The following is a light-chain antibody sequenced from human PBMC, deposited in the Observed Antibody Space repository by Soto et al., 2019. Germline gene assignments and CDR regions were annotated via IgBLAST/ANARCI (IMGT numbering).Light chain of an antibody. CDR3: QQYNNWPPWT. J-gene: IGKJ1*01. V-gene: IGKV3-15*01. CDR2: DAS. Sequence: ETVMTQSPATLSVSPGDRATFSCRASQTVSINLAWYQQKPGQAPRLLIYDASIRATGIPARFSGSGSGTEFTLTISSLQSEDFAVYYCQQYNNWPPWTFGQGTKVDIK. CDR1: QTVSIN.